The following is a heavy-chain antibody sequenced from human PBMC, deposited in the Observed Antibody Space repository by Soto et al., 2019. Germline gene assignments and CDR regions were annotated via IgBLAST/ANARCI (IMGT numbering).Heavy chain of an antibody. J-gene: IGHJ2*01. Sequence: QVQLVQSGAEVKKPGASVKVSCKASGYTFTSYAMHWVRQAPGQRLEWMGWINAGNGNTKYSQKFQGRVTITRDTPGSKAYMGVSRLRSEDPAVYYCARAADPPPRLYWYFDLWGRDTLVTVSS. V-gene: IGHV1-3*01. CDR3: ARAADPPPRLYWYFDL. CDR2: INAGNGNT. CDR1: GYTFTSYA.